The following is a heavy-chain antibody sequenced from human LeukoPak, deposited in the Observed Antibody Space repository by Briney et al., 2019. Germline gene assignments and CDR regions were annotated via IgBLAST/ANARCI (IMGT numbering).Heavy chain of an antibody. J-gene: IGHJ4*02. CDR1: GYTFTDYY. Sequence: ASVKVSCKASGYTFTDYYMHWVRQAPGQGREGMGRGNHNSGGTKYAQQFPGKVTMTRDTSISTAYMELSRLRSDDTAVYYCARDYAVVNDYWGQGTLVTVSS. D-gene: IGHD6-19*01. CDR3: ARDYAVVNDY. V-gene: IGHV1-2*06. CDR2: GNHNSGGT.